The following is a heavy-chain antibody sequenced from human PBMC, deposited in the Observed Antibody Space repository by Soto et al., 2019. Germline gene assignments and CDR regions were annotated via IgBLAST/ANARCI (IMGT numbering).Heavy chain of an antibody. Sequence: EVQLVESGGGLVQPGGSLRLSCAASGFTFSSYDMHWVRQTTGKGLEWVSAIGTGGVTYYPGSVKGRFTISRENAKNSLYLQMNSLRAGDTGVYYCARVSNGVPDYWGQGTLVTVSS. CDR2: IGTGGVT. V-gene: IGHV3-13*04. J-gene: IGHJ4*02. D-gene: IGHD1-1*01. CDR3: ARVSNGVPDY. CDR1: GFTFSSYD.